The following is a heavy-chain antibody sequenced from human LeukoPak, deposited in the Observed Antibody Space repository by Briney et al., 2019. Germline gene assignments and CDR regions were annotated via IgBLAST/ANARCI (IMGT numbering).Heavy chain of an antibody. D-gene: IGHD2-2*01. CDR3: ARNHCSSTSCYALTQYYYYYYGMDV. CDR1: GGTFSSYA. CDR2: IIPILGIA. Sequence: SVNVSCKASGGTFSSYAISWVRQAPGQGLEWMGRIIPILGIANYAQKFQGRVTITADKSTSTAYMELSSLRSEDTAVYYCARNHCSSTSCYALTQYYYYYYGMDVWGQGTTVTVSS. V-gene: IGHV1-69*04. J-gene: IGHJ6*02.